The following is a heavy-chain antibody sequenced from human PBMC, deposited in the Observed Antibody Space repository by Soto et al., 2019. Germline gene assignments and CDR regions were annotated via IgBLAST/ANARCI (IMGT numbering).Heavy chain of an antibody. Sequence: ASVKVSCKAYGFTFTSSSVQWLLQARGQRLEWIGWIVGGGGNTNYAQKFQERVPITRDMSTSTAYMELSSLSSEDTAVYYWAADARGGYCSSTSCNWFDPWGQGTLVTVSS. CDR3: AADARGGYCSSTSCNWFDP. CDR2: IVGGGGNT. CDR1: GFTFTSSS. D-gene: IGHD2-2*01. V-gene: IGHV1-58*01. J-gene: IGHJ5*02.